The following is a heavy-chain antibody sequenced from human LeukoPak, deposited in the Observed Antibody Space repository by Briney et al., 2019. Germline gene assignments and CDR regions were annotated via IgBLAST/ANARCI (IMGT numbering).Heavy chain of an antibody. CDR1: GGSFSGYY. J-gene: IGHJ6*02. D-gene: IGHD2-2*02. Sequence: SETLSLTCAVYGGSFSGYYWSWIRQPPGKGLEWIGEINHSGSTNYNPSLKSRVTISVDTSKNQFSLKLSSVTAADTAVYYCARGARCSSTSCYTVVYYYYGVDVWGQGTTVTVSS. V-gene: IGHV4-34*01. CDR2: INHSGST. CDR3: ARGARCSSTSCYTVVYYYYGVDV.